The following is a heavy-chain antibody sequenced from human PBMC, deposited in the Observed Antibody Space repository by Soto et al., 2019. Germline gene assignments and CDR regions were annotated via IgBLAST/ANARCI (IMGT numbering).Heavy chain of an antibody. CDR2: ISYDGSNK. CDR1: GFTFSSYA. CDR3: ARCTAGGSYYGPVDY. J-gene: IGHJ4*02. D-gene: IGHD1-26*01. V-gene: IGHV3-30-3*01. Sequence: QVQLVESGGGVVQPGRSLRLSCAASGFTFSSYAMHWVRQAPGKGLEWVAVISYDGSNKYYADSVKGRFTISRDNSKNTLYLQMNSLRAEDTAVYYCARCTAGGSYYGPVDYWGQGTLVTVSS.